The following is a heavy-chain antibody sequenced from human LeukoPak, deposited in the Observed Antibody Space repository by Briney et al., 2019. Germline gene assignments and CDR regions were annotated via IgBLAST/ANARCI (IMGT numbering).Heavy chain of an antibody. J-gene: IGHJ1*01. CDR1: GFTFSNYW. CDR2: IEQDGSEI. CDR3: ASLEWGGHFQH. D-gene: IGHD3-3*01. Sequence: GGSLRLSCAASGFTFSNYWMSWVRQAPGKGLEWVANIEQDGSEIYYVDSVKGRFTISRDNAKKSLYLQMDSLRAEDTAVYYCASLEWGGHFQHWGQGTLVTVSS. V-gene: IGHV3-7*01.